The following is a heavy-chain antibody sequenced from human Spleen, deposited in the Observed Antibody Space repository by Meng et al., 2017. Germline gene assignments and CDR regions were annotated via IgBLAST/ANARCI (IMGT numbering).Heavy chain of an antibody. CDR2: INQDGSEK. V-gene: IGHV3-7*03. CDR3: AKDPTRIAAAGTLDY. CDR1: GFTFSSYW. J-gene: IGHJ4*02. D-gene: IGHD6-13*01. Sequence: GESLKISCAASGFTFSSYWMTWVRQAPGKGLECVANINQDGSEKYYVDSVKGRFTISRDNAKNSLYLQMNSLRAEDTAVYYCAKDPTRIAAAGTLDYWGQGTLVTVSS.